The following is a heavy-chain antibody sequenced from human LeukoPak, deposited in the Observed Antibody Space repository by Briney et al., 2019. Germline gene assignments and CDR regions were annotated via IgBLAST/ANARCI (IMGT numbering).Heavy chain of an antibody. CDR3: ARDEGVVVPASAPDAFDI. CDR1: GFTFDDYG. D-gene: IGHD2-2*01. J-gene: IGHJ3*02. CDR2: INWNGGST. Sequence: GGSLRLSCAASGFTFDDYGMSWVRQAPGKGLEWVSGINWNGGSTGYADSVKGRFTISRGNAKNSLYLQMNSLRAEDTALYYCARDEGVVVPASAPDAFDIWGQGTMVTVSS. V-gene: IGHV3-20*04.